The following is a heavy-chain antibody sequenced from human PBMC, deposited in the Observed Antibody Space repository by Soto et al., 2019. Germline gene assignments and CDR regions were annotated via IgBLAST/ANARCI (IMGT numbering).Heavy chain of an antibody. Sequence: QVQLVQSGAEVKKPGSSVKVSCKASGGTFSSYTISWVRQAPGQGLEWMGRIIPILGIANYAQKFQGRVTITANKSTSTAYRELSSLRSEDTAVYYCARDEALIAVAGRKYNWFDPWGQGTLVTVSS. CDR2: IIPILGIA. CDR1: GGTFSSYT. V-gene: IGHV1-69*08. J-gene: IGHJ5*02. D-gene: IGHD6-19*01. CDR3: ARDEALIAVAGRKYNWFDP.